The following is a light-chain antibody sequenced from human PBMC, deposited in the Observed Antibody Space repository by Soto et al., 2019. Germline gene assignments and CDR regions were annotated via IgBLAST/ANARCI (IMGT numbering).Light chain of an antibody. J-gene: IGLJ7*01. Sequence: QAVVTQPPSASGTPGQRVTISCSGSSSNIGTTSVYWYQQLPGTAPKLLIHTNNQRPSGVPDRFSGSKAGTSASLTISGLRSEDEADYYCAAWDDSLSGWVFGGGTQLTVL. CDR3: AAWDDSLSGWV. CDR1: SSNIGTTS. CDR2: TNN. V-gene: IGLV1-47*01.